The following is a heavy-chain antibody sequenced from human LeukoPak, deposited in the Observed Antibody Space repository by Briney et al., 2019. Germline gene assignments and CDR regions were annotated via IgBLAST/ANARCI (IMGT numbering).Heavy chain of an antibody. CDR1: GFTFSSYA. D-gene: IGHD1-26*01. Sequence: GGSLRLSCAASGFTFSSYAMSWVRQAPGKGLEWVSAISGSGGSTYYADSVKGRFTISRDNSKNTLYLQMNSLRAEDTAVYYCAKPFKWELYYGMDVWGQGTTVTVSS. CDR2: ISGSGGST. J-gene: IGHJ6*02. CDR3: AKPFKWELYYGMDV. V-gene: IGHV3-23*01.